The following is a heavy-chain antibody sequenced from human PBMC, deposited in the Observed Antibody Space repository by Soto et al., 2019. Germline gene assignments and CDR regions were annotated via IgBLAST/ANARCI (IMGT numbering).Heavy chain of an antibody. Sequence: PSETLSLTCTVAGGSISSSSYYWGWIRQPPGKGLEWIGSIYYSGSTYYNPSLKSRVTISVDTSKNQFSLKLSSVTAADTAVYYCARHGDSIAAAGSFYYYYYGMDVWGQGTTVTVSS. CDR1: GGSISSSSYY. D-gene: IGHD6-13*01. CDR3: ARHGDSIAAAGSFYYYYYGMDV. V-gene: IGHV4-39*01. CDR2: IYYSGST. J-gene: IGHJ6*02.